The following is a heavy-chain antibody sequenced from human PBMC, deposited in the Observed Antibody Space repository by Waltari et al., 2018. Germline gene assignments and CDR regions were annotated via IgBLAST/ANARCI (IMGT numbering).Heavy chain of an antibody. Sequence: QVQLVQSGAEVKKPGASVKVSCKASGYTFTGYYMHWVRQAPGQGLEWMGWINPNRGGTNYAQKFQGWVTITRDTSISTAYMELSRLRSDDTAVYYCARGVAAAGTSFDYWGQGTLVTVSS. CDR1: GYTFTGYY. CDR2: INPNRGGT. V-gene: IGHV1-2*04. J-gene: IGHJ4*02. CDR3: ARGVAAAGTSFDY. D-gene: IGHD6-13*01.